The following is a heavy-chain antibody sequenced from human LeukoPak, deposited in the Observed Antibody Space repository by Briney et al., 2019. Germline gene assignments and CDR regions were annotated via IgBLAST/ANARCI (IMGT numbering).Heavy chain of an antibody. D-gene: IGHD2-15*01. CDR2: ISSSSSYI. J-gene: IGHJ5*02. V-gene: IGHV3-21*01. Sequence: TGGSLRLSCAASGFTFSSYSMNWVRQAPGKGLEWVSSISSSSSYIYYADSVKGRFTISRDNAKNSLYLQMNSLRAEDTAVYYCASGYCSGGSCYSNRGLANWFDPWGQGTLVTVSS. CDR1: GFTFSSYS. CDR3: ASGYCSGGSCYSNRGLANWFDP.